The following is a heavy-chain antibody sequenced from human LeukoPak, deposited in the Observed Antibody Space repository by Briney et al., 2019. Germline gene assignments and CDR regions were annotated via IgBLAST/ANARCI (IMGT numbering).Heavy chain of an antibody. D-gene: IGHD3-16*01. J-gene: IGHJ3*02. CDR2: IYYSGST. CDR1: GGSISSSSSY. V-gene: IGHV4-39*01. Sequence: PSETLSLTCTVSGGSISSSSSYWAWIRQPPGKGLEWIASIYYSGSTYYNPSLKSRVTISVDSSNNQFSLKLRSVTAADTAVYYCARLSPQNSPGGYDAFDIWGQGTMVTVSS. CDR3: ARLSPQNSPGGYDAFDI.